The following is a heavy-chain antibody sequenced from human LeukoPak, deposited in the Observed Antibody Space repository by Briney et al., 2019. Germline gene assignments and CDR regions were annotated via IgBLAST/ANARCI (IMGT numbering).Heavy chain of an antibody. Sequence: SVKVSCKASGGTFSSYAISWVRQVPGQGLEWMGRIIPIFGTANYAQKFQGRVTITTDESTSTAYMELSSLRSEDTAVYYCARDRRYYFDYWGQGTLVTVSS. CDR3: ARDRRYYFDY. V-gene: IGHV1-69*05. CDR2: IIPIFGTA. CDR1: GGTFSSYA. J-gene: IGHJ4*02.